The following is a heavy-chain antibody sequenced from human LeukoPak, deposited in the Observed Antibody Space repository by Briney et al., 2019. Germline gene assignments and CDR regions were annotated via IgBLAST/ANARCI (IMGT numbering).Heavy chain of an antibody. D-gene: IGHD5-12*01. CDR2: IKQDGSEK. J-gene: IGHJ4*02. CDR3: ARVGGGYDYDY. Sequence: PGGSLRLSCAASGFTVSSNYMSWVRQAPGKGLEWVANIKQDGSEKYYVDSVKGRFTISRDNAKNSLYLQMNSLRAEDTAVYYCARVGGGYDYDYWGQGTLVTVSS. CDR1: GFTVSSNY. V-gene: IGHV3-7*01.